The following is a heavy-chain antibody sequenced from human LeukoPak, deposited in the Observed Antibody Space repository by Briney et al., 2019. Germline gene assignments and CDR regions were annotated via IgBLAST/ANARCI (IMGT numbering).Heavy chain of an antibody. D-gene: IGHD6-13*01. J-gene: IGHJ4*02. CDR3: AKGRKGIAAALDY. V-gene: IGHV3-23*01. CDR2: ISGDAGRI. CDR1: GFTFSNDD. Sequence: GGSLRLSCAASGFTFSNDDMNWVRQAPGKGLEWVSGISGDAGRIHYAGSVRGRFTISRDNSKNTLYLQMNSLRAEDTAVYYCAKGRKGIAAALDYWGQGTLVTVSS.